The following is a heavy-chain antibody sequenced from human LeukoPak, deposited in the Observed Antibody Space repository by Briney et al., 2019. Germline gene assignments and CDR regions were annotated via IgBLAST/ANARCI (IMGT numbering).Heavy chain of an antibody. V-gene: IGHV4-38-2*01. Sequence: SETLSLTCAVSGYSISSGYYWGWIRQPPGKGLEWIGEINHSGSTNYNPSLKSRVTISVDTSKNQFSLKLSSVTAADTAVYYCARVLSGFGSYDYVWGSYRYPYYFDYWGQGTLVTVSS. J-gene: IGHJ4*02. D-gene: IGHD3-16*02. CDR1: GYSISSGYY. CDR3: ARVLSGFGSYDYVWGSYRYPYYFDY. CDR2: INHSGST.